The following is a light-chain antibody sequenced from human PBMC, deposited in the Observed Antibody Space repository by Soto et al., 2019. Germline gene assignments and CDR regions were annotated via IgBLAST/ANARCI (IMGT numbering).Light chain of an antibody. CDR1: QSVSSY. CDR3: QQRSNWPRWT. J-gene: IGKJ1*01. CDR2: DAS. V-gene: IGKV3-11*01. Sequence: IVLTQSPATLSLSPGERATLSCRASQSVSSYLAWYQKKPGQAPRLLIYDASNRATGIPARFSGSGSGTDLTLTISSLETEDFAVYYCQQRSNWPRWTFGQGTKVDIK.